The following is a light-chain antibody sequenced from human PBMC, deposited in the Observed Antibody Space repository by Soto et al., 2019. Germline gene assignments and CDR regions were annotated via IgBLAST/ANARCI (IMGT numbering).Light chain of an antibody. CDR3: SSYTSRSTHVV. CDR2: DVS. J-gene: IGLJ2*01. V-gene: IGLV2-14*01. CDR1: SSDVGGYNY. Sequence: QSALTQPASVSGSPGQSITISCTGTSSDVGGYNYVSWYQQHPGKAPKLMIYDVSNRPSGVSNRFSGSKSGNTASLTISGLQAEEEADYYCSSYTSRSTHVVFGGGTKVTVL.